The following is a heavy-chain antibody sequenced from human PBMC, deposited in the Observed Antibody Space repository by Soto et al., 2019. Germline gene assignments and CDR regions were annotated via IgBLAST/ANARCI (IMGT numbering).Heavy chain of an antibody. Sequence: EVQLLESGGGLVQPGGSLRLSCVGSGFTFINYAMNWVRQTPGKGLEWVSGISGGGDRTFDADSVKGRFTISRDNSKNTVNLQMKSLRADDTGVYYCARKVLGSTSRPDWWYFDLWGRGTLVTVSS. V-gene: IGHV3-23*01. J-gene: IGHJ2*01. CDR2: ISGGGDRT. CDR1: GFTFINYA. D-gene: IGHD2-2*01. CDR3: ARKVLGSTSRPDWWYFDL.